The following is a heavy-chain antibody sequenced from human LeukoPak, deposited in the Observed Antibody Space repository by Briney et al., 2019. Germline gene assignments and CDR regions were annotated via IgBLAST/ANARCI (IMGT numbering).Heavy chain of an antibody. CDR1: GGSISSGGYS. CDR2: IYHSGST. J-gene: IGHJ4*02. CDR3: ARGDSYGDLDY. V-gene: IGHV4-30-2*01. Sequence: TSSQTLSLTCAVSGGSISSGGYSWSWIRQPPGKGLEWIGYIYHSGSTYYNPSLKSRVTISVDRSKNQFSLKLSSVTAADTAVYYCARGDSYGDLDYWGQGTLVTVSS. D-gene: IGHD4-17*01.